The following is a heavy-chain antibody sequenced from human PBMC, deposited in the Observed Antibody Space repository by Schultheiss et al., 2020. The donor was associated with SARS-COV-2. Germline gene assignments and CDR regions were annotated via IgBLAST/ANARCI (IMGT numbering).Heavy chain of an antibody. CDR2: IYYSGST. V-gene: IGHV4-39*01. J-gene: IGHJ4*02. Sequence: SETLSLTCTVSGGSISSGGYYWSWVRQAPGKGLEWIGYIYYSGSTYYNPSLKSRVTISVDTSKNQFSLKLSSVTAADTAVYYCARHGLGYPYYFDYWGQGTLVTVSS. CDR3: ARHGLGYPYYFDY. D-gene: IGHD3/OR15-3a*01. CDR1: GGSISSGGYY.